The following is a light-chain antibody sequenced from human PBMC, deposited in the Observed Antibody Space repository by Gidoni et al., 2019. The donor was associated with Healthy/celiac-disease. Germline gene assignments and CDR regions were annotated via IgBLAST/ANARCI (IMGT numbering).Light chain of an antibody. CDR3: QQYNSYSYT. V-gene: IGKV1-5*03. J-gene: IGKJ2*01. CDR1: QSISSW. CDR2: KAS. Sequence: DIQMTQSPSTLSASVGEKVTITCRASQSISSWLAWYQQKPGKAPNLLIYKASSLESGVPSRFSGSGSGTEFTLTISSLQPDDFATYYCQQYNSYSYTFGQGTKLEIK.